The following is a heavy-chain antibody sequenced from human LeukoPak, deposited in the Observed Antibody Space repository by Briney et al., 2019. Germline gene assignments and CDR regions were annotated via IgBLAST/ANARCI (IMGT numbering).Heavy chain of an antibody. CDR3: AREAAIRGYYYYYYMGV. V-gene: IGHV4-34*01. D-gene: IGHD2-2*02. CDR1: GGSFSGYY. J-gene: IGHJ6*03. CDR2: INHSGST. Sequence: SETLSITCAVYGGSFSGYYWSWIRQPPGKGLEWIGEINHSGSTNYNPALKSRVTISVDTSKNQFSLKLSSVTAADTAVYYCAREAAIRGYYYYYYMGVWGKGTTVTVSS.